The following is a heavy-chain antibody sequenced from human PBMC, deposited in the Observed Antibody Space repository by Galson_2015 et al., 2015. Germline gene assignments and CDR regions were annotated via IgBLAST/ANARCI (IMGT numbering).Heavy chain of an antibody. CDR2: SGSGGST. D-gene: IGHD6-13*01. J-gene: IGHJ5*02. V-gene: IGHV3-23*01. CDR3: AKRRGQQLVTWFDP. Sequence: SGSGGSTYYADSVKGRFTISRDNSKNTLYLQMNSLRAEDTAVYYCAKRRGQQLVTWFDPWGQGTLVTVSS.